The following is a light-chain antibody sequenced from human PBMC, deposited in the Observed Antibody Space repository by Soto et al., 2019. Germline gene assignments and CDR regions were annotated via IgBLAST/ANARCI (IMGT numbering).Light chain of an antibody. CDR1: QGIGTW. J-gene: IGKJ2*01. CDR3: QQANSFPFT. Sequence: DIQMTQSPSSVSASVGDRVTITCRASQGIGTWLAWYQQKPGKAPKLLIFAASTLQGAVPSRFSGRGSGTDFSLTSSGLQPEDFATYYCQQANSFPFTFGQGTKLEIK. CDR2: AAS. V-gene: IGKV1D-12*01.